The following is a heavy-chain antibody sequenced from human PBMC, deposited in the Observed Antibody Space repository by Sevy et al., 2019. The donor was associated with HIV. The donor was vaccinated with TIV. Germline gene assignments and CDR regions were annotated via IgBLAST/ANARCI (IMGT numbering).Heavy chain of an antibody. CDR2: ISYDKVNT. V-gene: IGHV3-30*03. Sequence: GGSLRLSCAASGFTFSDYYMSWIRQAPGKGLESVAVISYDKVNTYHSDSVKGRFTISRDNSKNTLYLQMNSLRPEDTAVYYCARDGGGDYFDYWGQGTLVTVSS. D-gene: IGHD3-16*01. CDR1: GFTFSDYY. J-gene: IGHJ4*02. CDR3: ARDGGGDYFDY.